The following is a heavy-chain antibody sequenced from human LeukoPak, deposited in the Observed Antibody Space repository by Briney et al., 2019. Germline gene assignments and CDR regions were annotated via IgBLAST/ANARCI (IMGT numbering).Heavy chain of an antibody. V-gene: IGHV1-18*01. CDR3: ARDGVDGDYGGVRAYYYYYYMDV. J-gene: IGHJ6*03. D-gene: IGHD4-23*01. CDR1: GYTFTCYG. CDR2: ISAYNGNT. Sequence: GASVKVSCKASGYTFTCYGISWVRQAPGQGLEWMGWISAYNGNTNYVQKFQGRVTMTRDTSISTAYMELSRLRSDDTAVYYCARDGVDGDYGGVRAYYYYYYMDVWGKGTTVTVSS.